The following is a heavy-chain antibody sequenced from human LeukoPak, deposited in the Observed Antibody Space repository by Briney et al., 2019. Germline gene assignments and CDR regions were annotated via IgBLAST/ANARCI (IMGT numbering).Heavy chain of an antibody. CDR3: ARADYGDPYYFDY. V-gene: IGHV4-38-2*01. CDR1: GYSISSGYY. J-gene: IGHJ4*02. Sequence: PSETLSLTCAVSGYSISSGYYWGWIRQPPGKGVEWIGSIYHSGSTYYNPSLKSRVTISVDTSKNQFSLKLSSVTAADTAVYYCARADYGDPYYFDYWGQGTLVTVSS. D-gene: IGHD4-17*01. CDR2: IYHSGST.